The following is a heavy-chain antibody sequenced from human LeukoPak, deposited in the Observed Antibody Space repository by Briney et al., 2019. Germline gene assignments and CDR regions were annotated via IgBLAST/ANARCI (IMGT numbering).Heavy chain of an antibody. Sequence: AGSLRLSCSAYAFTFSSFAMQWDRQAPGKGLEYVSAISSNGGSTYYADSVKGRFTISRDNSKNTLYLQLSDLRAEDTAVYGCVKGRKSTYSSSWTDWGQGTLVTVSS. J-gene: IGHJ4*02. CDR1: AFTFSSFA. CDR3: VKGRKSTYSSSWTD. CDR2: ISSNGGST. D-gene: IGHD6-13*01. V-gene: IGHV3-64D*06.